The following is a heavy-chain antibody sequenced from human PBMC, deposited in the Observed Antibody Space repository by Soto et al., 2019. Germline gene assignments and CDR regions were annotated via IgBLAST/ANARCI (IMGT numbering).Heavy chain of an antibody. CDR2: IYYSGTT. CDR1: GGSTRNYF. J-gene: IGHJ5*02. Sequence: QVQLQESGPGLVKPSETLSLTCTVSGGSTRNYFWSWIRQPPGKGLEWIGCIYYSGTTNYNSSLKGRGTLSPDTSKNQFSLRLRSVTAADTAVYYCARYVNPYDTAVWFDPWGQGTLVTVSS. CDR3: ARYVNPYDTAVWFDP. D-gene: IGHD3-9*01. V-gene: IGHV4-59*01.